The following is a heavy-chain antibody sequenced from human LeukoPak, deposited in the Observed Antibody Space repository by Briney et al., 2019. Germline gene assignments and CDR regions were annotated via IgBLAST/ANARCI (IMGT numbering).Heavy chain of an antibody. J-gene: IGHJ4*02. V-gene: IGHV4-59*01. CDR3: ARGAPYGDYSY. CDR2: VFDSGSS. Sequence: SETLSLTCTVPGGSISSYYWSWIRQPPGKGLEWIGYVFDSGSSNYNPSLKSRVTISVDTSKNQFSLKLSSVTAADTAVYYCARGAPYGDYSYWGQGTLVTVSS. CDR1: GGSISSYY. D-gene: IGHD4-17*01.